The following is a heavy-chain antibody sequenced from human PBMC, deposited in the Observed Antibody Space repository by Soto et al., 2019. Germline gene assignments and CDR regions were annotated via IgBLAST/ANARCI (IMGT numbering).Heavy chain of an antibody. CDR3: ATLQTIAVDGTVHDY. CDR2: LDPEDCET. D-gene: IGHD6-19*01. Sequence: ASVKVSCKASGYTFTNYAMHWVRQAPGKRIEWMGGLDPEDCETICAQKFQGRVTMTEDTSTDTAYMQLSSLRSEDTAVYYCATLQTIAVDGTVHDYWGQGTLVTVSS. V-gene: IGHV1-24*01. CDR1: GYTFTNYA. J-gene: IGHJ4*02.